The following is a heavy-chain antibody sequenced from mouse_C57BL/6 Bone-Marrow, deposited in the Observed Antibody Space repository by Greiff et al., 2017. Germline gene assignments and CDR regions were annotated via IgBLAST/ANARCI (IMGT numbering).Heavy chain of an antibody. CDR2: IWSDGST. CDR3: ARQAHNPYWYFDV. J-gene: IGHJ1*03. Sequence: VQLLESGPGLVAPSQSLSITCTVSGFSLTSYGVHWVRQPPGKGLEWLVVIWSDGSTTYNSALKSRLSISKDNSKSQVFLNMNRLQPDVTAMYDCARQAHNPYWYFDVWGTGTTVTVSS. D-gene: IGHD6-1*01. V-gene: IGHV2-6-1*01. CDR1: GFSLTSYG.